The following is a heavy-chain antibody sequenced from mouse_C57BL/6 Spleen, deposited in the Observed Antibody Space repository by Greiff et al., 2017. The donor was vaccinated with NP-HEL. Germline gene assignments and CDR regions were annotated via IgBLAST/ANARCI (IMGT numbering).Heavy chain of an antibody. J-gene: IGHJ4*01. CDR3: AKPGLLSYGGAMDY. Sequence: VKLMESGPGLVAPSQSLSITCTVSGFSLTSYGVSWVRQPPGKGLEWLGVIWGDGSTNYHSALISRLSISKDNSKSQVFLKLNSLQTDDTATYYCAKPGLLSYGGAMDYWGQGTSVTVSS. V-gene: IGHV2-3*01. D-gene: IGHD2-10*01. CDR2: IWGDGST. CDR1: GFSLTSYG.